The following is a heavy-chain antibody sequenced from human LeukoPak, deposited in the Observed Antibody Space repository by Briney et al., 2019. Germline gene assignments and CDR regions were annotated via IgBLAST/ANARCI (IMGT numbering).Heavy chain of an antibody. CDR3: ARVIVTATHVPDAFDL. CDR2: VHHTGSD. J-gene: IGHJ3*01. V-gene: IGHV4-38-2*01. CDR1: GYSISAGYF. Sequence: SETLSLTCVISGYSISAGYFWGWIRQSPVKGLEWIGSVHHTGSDYYNPPLKSRVTISIDTSKNHFSLNLTSVTAADTAVFFCARVIVTATHVPDAFDLWGQGILVTVSS. D-gene: IGHD1-26*01.